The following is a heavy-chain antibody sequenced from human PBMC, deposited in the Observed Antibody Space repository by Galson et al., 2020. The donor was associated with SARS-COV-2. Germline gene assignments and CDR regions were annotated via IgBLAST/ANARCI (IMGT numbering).Heavy chain of an antibody. V-gene: IGHV3-74*01. CDR2: INSDGSSR. CDR1: GFTFGSYW. D-gene: IGHD3-22*01. J-gene: IGHJ3*02. Sequence: GGSLSLSCAASGFTFGSYWMHWVRQAPGNGLVWVSRINSDGSSRSYADSVKGRFTISRDNAKNTLTLQMNSLRAEDTAMYYCAKEYYYDSSGPLDAFDIWGQGTMVTVSS. CDR3: AKEYYYDSSGPLDAFDI.